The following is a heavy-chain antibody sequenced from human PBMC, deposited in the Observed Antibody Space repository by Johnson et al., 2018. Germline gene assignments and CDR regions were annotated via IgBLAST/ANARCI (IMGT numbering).Heavy chain of an antibody. Sequence: QVQLQESGPGLMKXSETLSLTCMVSGGSISSYFWSWIRQPPGKGLEWIGYIYYTVTTNYNPSLKSRVTISVDTSKNQASLNLRSVTAADPAVYYCARLTRTFDFANFYGMDVWGQGTTVIVSS. CDR1: GGSISSYF. CDR2: IYYTVTT. D-gene: IGHD3/OR15-3a*01. J-gene: IGHJ6*02. V-gene: IGHV4-59*01. CDR3: ARLTRTFDFANFYGMDV.